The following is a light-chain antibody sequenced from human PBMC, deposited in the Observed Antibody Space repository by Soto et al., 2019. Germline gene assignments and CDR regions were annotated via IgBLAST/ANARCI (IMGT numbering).Light chain of an antibody. CDR3: QQYGSSPFT. Sequence: EIVLTQSPGTLSLSPGERATLSCRASQSLSSSYLAWYQQKPGQAPRLLIYGASSRATGIPDRVSGSGYGTDFTLTISRLEPEDFAVYYCQQYGSSPFTFGPGTKVDIK. V-gene: IGKV3-20*01. CDR1: QSLSSSY. CDR2: GAS. J-gene: IGKJ3*01.